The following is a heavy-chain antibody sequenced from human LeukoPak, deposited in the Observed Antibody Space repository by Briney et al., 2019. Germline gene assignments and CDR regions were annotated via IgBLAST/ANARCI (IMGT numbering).Heavy chain of an antibody. V-gene: IGHV1-2*04. D-gene: IGHD3/OR15-3a*01. CDR2: INPNSGGT. J-gene: IGHJ6*02. CDR3: ARGSRLGIWTSYNYGMDV. Sequence: GASVKVSCKASGYTFTGYYMHWVRQAPGQGLEWMGWINPNSGGTNYAQKFQGWVTMTRDTSISTAYMELSRLRSDDTAVYYCARGSRLGIWTSYNYGMDVWGQGTTVTVSS. CDR1: GYTFTGYY.